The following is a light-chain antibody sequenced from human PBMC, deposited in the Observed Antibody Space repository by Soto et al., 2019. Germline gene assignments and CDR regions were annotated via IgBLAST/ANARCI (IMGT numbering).Light chain of an antibody. V-gene: IGLV1-44*01. CDR2: SNN. Sequence: QSVLTQPPSASGTPGQRVTSSCSGSSSNIGSNTVNWYQQLPGTAPKLLISSNNQRPSGVPDRFSGSKSGTSASLAISGLQSEDEADYYCAALDDSLNGFWVFGGGTKLTVL. J-gene: IGLJ3*02. CDR3: AALDDSLNGFWV. CDR1: SSNIGSNT.